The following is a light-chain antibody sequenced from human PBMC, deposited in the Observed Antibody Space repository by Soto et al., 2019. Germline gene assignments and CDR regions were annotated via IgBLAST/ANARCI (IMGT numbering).Light chain of an antibody. CDR3: QQYGSSPLT. CDR2: GAS. CDR1: QSVSSSY. J-gene: IGKJ4*01. Sequence: EIVLTQSPGTLSLSPGERATLSCRASQSVSSSYLAWYQQKPGQAPRLLIYGASNRDTGIPDRFSGSGSGTDFTLTISRLEPEDFAVYYCQQYGSSPLTFGGGTKVEIQ. V-gene: IGKV3-20*01.